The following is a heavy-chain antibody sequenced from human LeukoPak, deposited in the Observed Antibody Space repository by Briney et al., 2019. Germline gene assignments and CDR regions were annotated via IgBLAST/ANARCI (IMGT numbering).Heavy chain of an antibody. Sequence: SETLSLTCTVSGGSISSSSYYWGWIRQPPGKGLEWIGSIYYSGSTYYNPSLKSRVTISVDTSKNQFSLKLSSVTAADTAVYYCAREGASIPVAGRVTDYWGQGTLVTVSS. CDR3: AREGASIPVAGRVTDY. D-gene: IGHD6-19*01. CDR2: IYYSGST. CDR1: GGSISSSSYY. V-gene: IGHV4-39*07. J-gene: IGHJ4*02.